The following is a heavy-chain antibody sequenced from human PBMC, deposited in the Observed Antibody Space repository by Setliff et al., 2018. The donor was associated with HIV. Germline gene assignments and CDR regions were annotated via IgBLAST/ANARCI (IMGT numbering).Heavy chain of an antibody. D-gene: IGHD2-15*01. CDR3: ARDSRYCSGGSCYGYFDF. CDR2: IYHSGST. Sequence: SETLSLTCAVSGGSISSTNWWNWVRQPPGKGLEWIGEIYHSGSTNYNPSLKSRVTISVDKSKNQFSLKLNSVTAADTAVYYCARDSRYCSGGSCYGYFDFWGQRTLVTVSS. CDR1: GGSISSTNW. V-gene: IGHV4-4*02. J-gene: IGHJ4*02.